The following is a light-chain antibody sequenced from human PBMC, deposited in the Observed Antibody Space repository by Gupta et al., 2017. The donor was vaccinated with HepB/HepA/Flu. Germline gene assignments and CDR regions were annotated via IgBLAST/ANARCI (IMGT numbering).Light chain of an antibody. CDR2: SAS. CDR3: QQENGCPWT. Sequence: DIQMTQSPSSLSASVGDRVTITCRASQDIGNYLAWFQQKPGKAPKSLIFSASTLKGGVPSKFSGSGSGTNFTLTISSRQTEDFANYYCQQENGCPWTFGQGTKVEIK. CDR1: QDIGNY. V-gene: IGKV1-16*02. J-gene: IGKJ1*01.